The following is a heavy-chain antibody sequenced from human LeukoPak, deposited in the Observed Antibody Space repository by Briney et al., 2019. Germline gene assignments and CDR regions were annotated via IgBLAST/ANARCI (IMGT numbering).Heavy chain of an antibody. Sequence: PGGSLRLSCAASGFTFSSYGMSWVRQAPGKGLEWVSAISGSGGSTYYADSVKGRFTISRDNSKNTLYLQMNSLRTEDTAVYYCAKGAYQPLLYGYWGQGTLVTVSS. CDR2: ISGSGGST. CDR1: GFTFSSYG. V-gene: IGHV3-23*01. J-gene: IGHJ4*02. D-gene: IGHD2-2*02. CDR3: AKGAYQPLLYGY.